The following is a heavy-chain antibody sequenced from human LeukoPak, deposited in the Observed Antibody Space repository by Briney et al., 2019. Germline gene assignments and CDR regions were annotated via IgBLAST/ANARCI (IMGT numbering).Heavy chain of an antibody. CDR1: GGSISSYY. V-gene: IGHV4-59*01. D-gene: IGHD2-21*01. J-gene: IGHJ4*02. CDR3: ARWHSHGRYFDY. Sequence: SETLSLTCTVSGGSISSYYWSWIRQPPGQGLEWIGYTSDSGGHTDYKPSLKSRVAISVDTSKNQFSLKLTSATAADTAVYYCARWHSHGRYFDYWGQGALVTVSS. CDR2: TSDSGGHT.